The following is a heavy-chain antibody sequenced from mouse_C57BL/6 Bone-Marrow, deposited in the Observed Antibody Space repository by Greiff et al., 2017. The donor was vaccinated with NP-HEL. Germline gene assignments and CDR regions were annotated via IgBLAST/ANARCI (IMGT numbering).Heavy chain of an antibody. CDR2: IDPENGDT. V-gene: IGHV14-4*01. J-gene: IGHJ2*01. D-gene: IGHD2-3*01. CDR1: GFNIKDDY. CDR3: TTGWFLGGY. Sequence: VQLKQSGAELVRPVASVKLSCTASGFNIKDDYMHWVKQRPEQGLEWIGWIDPENGDTEYASKFQGKATITADTSSNTAYLQLSSLTSEDTAVYYCTTGWFLGGYWGQGTTLTVSS.